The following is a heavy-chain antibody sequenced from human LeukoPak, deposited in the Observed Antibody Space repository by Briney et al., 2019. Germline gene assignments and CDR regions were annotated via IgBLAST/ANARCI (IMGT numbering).Heavy chain of an antibody. CDR1: GGSISSYY. Sequence: SETLSRTCTVSGGSISSYYWSWIRQPPGKGLEWIGYIYYSGSNNYHPSLQSRVTISVDTSKSQVSLKLSSVNAADTAVYYCARQQRRADAFGIWGQETMVTVSS. CDR2: IYYSGSN. CDR3: ARQQRRADAFGI. V-gene: IGHV4-59*08. J-gene: IGHJ3*02.